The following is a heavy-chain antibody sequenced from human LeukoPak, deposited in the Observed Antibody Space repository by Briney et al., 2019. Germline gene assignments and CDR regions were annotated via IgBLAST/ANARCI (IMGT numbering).Heavy chain of an antibody. Sequence: GESLKISCKGSGYSFTSYWIGWVRQMPGKGLEWMGIIYPGDSDTRYSPSFQGQVTISADRSISTAYLQWNSLKASDTAMYYCARSYYDSSGYYSLGVLDIWGQGTVVTVSS. CDR2: IYPGDSDT. D-gene: IGHD3-22*01. J-gene: IGHJ3*02. CDR3: ARSYYDSSGYYSLGVLDI. CDR1: GYSFTSYW. V-gene: IGHV5-51*01.